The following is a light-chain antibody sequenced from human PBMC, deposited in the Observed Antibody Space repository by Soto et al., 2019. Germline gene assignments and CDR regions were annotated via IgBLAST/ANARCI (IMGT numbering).Light chain of an antibody. CDR3: QQSYSIPWT. J-gene: IGKJ1*01. V-gene: IGKV1-39*01. CDR2: AAS. CDR1: QSISIY. Sequence: DIQMTQSPSSLSASVGDRVTITCRPSQSISIYLNWYQQKPGKAPELLIYAASRLQSGVPSRFSGSGSGTVFTLTISSLQPEDFATYYCQQSYSIPWTFGQGTKVDIK.